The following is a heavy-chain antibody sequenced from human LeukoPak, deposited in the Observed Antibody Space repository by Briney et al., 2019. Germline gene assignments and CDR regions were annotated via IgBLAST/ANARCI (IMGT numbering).Heavy chain of an antibody. CDR3: AREDFGGYSYGREYDY. D-gene: IGHD5-18*01. Sequence: ASVKVSCKASGYTFTSYGISWVRQAPGQGLEWMGRINPNSGGTNYAQKFQGRVTMTRDTSISTAYMELSRLRSDDTAVYYCAREDFGGYSYGREYDYWGQGTLVTVSS. V-gene: IGHV1-2*06. J-gene: IGHJ4*02. CDR2: INPNSGGT. CDR1: GYTFTSYG.